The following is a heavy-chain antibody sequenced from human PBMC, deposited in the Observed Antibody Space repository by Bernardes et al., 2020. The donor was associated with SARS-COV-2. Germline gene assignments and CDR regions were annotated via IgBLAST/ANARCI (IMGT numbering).Heavy chain of an antibody. J-gene: IGHJ4*02. CDR1: GYSFTSYW. D-gene: IGHD4-17*01. V-gene: IGHV5-51*01. Sequence: GESLKISCKGSGYSFTSYWIGWVRQMPGKGLEWIGIFYPGDSDTRYSPSFQGQVTISGDKSISTAYLQWSSLKASDTAMYYCARCRIYGDYTPYYFDYWGQGTLVTVSS. CDR2: FYPGDSDT. CDR3: ARCRIYGDYTPYYFDY.